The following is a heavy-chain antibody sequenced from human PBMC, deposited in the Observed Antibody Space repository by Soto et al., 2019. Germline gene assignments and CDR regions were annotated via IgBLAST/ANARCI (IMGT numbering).Heavy chain of an antibody. CDR1: GDTFTAYG. J-gene: IGHJ4*02. CDR3: ARDVSSSIDC. V-gene: IGHV1-3*01. D-gene: IGHD6-6*01. CDR2: INAGNGDT. Sequence: ASVKDSCTASGDTFTAYGFHWVRQAPGHRLAWMGWINAGNGDTEYSQKFQDRVTITRDTSASIAYMEMSSLRSEDTTVYYCARDVSSSIDCWGQGTLVTVSS.